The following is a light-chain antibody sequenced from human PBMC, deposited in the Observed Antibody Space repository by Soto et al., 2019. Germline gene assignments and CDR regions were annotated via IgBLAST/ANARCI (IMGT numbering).Light chain of an antibody. CDR1: QSISDT. V-gene: IGKV3-15*01. CDR2: GAS. Sequence: EIVITQSPATLSVSPGGRATLSFRASQSISDTLAWYQQKPGQAPRLLIYGASSRATGIPARFSGSGSGTEFTLTISSLQSEDFAVYYCQQYNIWPQTFGQGTKVDIK. CDR3: QQYNIWPQT. J-gene: IGKJ1*01.